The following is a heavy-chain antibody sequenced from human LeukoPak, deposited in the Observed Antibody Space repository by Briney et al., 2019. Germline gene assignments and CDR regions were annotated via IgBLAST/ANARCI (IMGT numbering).Heavy chain of an antibody. CDR3: AKGVGGSANYYYMDV. Sequence: GGSLRLSCAASGFTVSSNYMSWVRRAPGKGLEWVSVIYSGGSTYYADSVKGRFTISRDNSKNTLYLQMNSLRAEDTAVYYCAKGVGGSANYYYMDVWGKGTTVTVSS. CDR2: IYSGGST. J-gene: IGHJ6*03. V-gene: IGHV3-66*01. CDR1: GFTVSSNY. D-gene: IGHD3-10*01.